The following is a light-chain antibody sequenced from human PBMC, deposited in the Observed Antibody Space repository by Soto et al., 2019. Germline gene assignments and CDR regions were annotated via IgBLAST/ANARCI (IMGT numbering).Light chain of an antibody. V-gene: IGLV1-44*01. CDR2: TNI. CDR1: DSDIGSNT. CDR3: TAWHDSLNGYV. Sequence: QSVLTQPPSASGTPGQRVTISCSGSDSDIGSNTVNWYQQLPGTAPKLLIYTNIQRPSGVPDRFSGSKSGTSASLAISGLQSEDEADYYCTAWHDSLNGYVFGTGTKLTVL. J-gene: IGLJ1*01.